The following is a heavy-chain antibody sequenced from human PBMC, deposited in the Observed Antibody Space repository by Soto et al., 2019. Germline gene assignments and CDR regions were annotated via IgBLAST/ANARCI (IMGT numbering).Heavy chain of an antibody. CDR2: IYWEDDK. CDR3: AHAMLYCTGGSCSTWFES. Sequence: QITLKESGPTLVKPTQTLTLTCTFSGFSLSTHGVGVGWIRQPAGKALEWLALIYWEDDKRYSASLNSRLTITKDTSKNQVVLTMTNVDPVDTDTYYCAHAMLYCTGGSCSTWFESWGTGTLVTVSS. D-gene: IGHD2-15*01. V-gene: IGHV2-5*02. CDR1: GFSLSTHGVG. J-gene: IGHJ5*01.